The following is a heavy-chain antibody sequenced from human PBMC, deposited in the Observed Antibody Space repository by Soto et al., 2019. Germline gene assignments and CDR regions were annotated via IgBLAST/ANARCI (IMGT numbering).Heavy chain of an antibody. D-gene: IGHD5-18*01. Sequence: PGESPKISCKGSGYSFTSYWIGWVRQMPGKGLEWMGIIYPGDSDTKYSPSFQGQVTISADKSISTVYLQWSSLKASDTAMYYCARGSGDSYGYIDYWGQGTLVTVSS. J-gene: IGHJ4*02. CDR1: GYSFTSYW. CDR2: IYPGDSDT. CDR3: ARGSGDSYGYIDY. V-gene: IGHV5-51*01.